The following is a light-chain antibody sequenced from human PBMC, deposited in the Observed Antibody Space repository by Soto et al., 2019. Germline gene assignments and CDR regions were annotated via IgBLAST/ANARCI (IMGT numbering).Light chain of an antibody. V-gene: IGLV2-14*03. CDR1: SSDVGGYNY. Sequence: QSALTQPASVSGSPGQSITIFCTGTSSDVGGYNYVSWYQQHPGKAPKLMIYDVSNRPSGVSNRFSGSKSGNTASLTISGLQAEDEADYYCSSFTGGSTLVVFGTGTKLTVL. J-gene: IGLJ1*01. CDR3: SSFTGGSTLVV. CDR2: DVS.